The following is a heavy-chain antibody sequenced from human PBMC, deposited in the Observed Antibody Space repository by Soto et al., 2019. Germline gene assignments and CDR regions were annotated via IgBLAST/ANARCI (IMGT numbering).Heavy chain of an antibody. CDR2: IIPILGIA. D-gene: IGHD2-2*01. CDR3: ARGGYCSGTGCYADGHYGMDV. Sequence: QVQLVQSGAEVKKPGSSVKVSCKASGGTFSSYTISWVRQAPGQGLEWMGRIIPILGIANYAQKFQGRVTITADKATSTAYMEMSSVRSEDTAVYYCARGGYCSGTGCYADGHYGMDVWGQGTTVTVSS. CDR1: GGTFSSYT. V-gene: IGHV1-69*02. J-gene: IGHJ6*02.